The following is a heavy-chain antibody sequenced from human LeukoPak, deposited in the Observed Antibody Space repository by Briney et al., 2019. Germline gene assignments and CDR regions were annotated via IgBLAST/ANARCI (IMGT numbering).Heavy chain of an antibody. V-gene: IGHV1-18*04. Sequence: ASVKVSCKASRYTFTSYGISWVRQAPGQGLEWMGWISAYNGNTNYAQKLQGRVTMTTDTSTSTAYMELRSLRSDDTAVYYCARDLREDIVVVPAATPFNWGQGTLVTV. CDR3: ARDLREDIVVVPAATPFN. D-gene: IGHD2-2*01. CDR2: ISAYNGNT. CDR1: RYTFTSYG. J-gene: IGHJ4*02.